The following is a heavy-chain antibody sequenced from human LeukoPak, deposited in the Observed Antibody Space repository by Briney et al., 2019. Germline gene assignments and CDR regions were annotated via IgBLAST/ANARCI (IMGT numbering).Heavy chain of an antibody. V-gene: IGHV4-38-2*02. CDR1: GYSISSGYY. CDR2: IYHSGST. D-gene: IGHD2-15*01. J-gene: IGHJ6*03. Sequence: SETLSLTCTVSGYSISSGYYWGWIRQPPGKGLEWIGSIYHSGSTYYNPSLKSRVTISVDTSKNQFSLKLSSVTAADTAVYYCARGYCSGGNCYSYYYYNYMDVWGKGTTVTVSS. CDR3: ARGYCSGGNCYSYYYYNYMDV.